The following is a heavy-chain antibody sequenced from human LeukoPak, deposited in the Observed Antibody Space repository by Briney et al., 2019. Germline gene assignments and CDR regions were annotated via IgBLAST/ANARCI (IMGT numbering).Heavy chain of an antibody. V-gene: IGHV4-4*07. D-gene: IGHD4-17*01. J-gene: IGHJ4*02. CDR1: GVSISAYY. CDR2: IYPGESIYASENT. CDR3: ARDPTTVTTIFDS. Sequence: SETLSLTCSVSGVSISAYYWSWIRQPAGKGLEWIGRIYPGESIYASENTNYNPSLKSRVSMPGDTSKNQVSLKLRSVTAADTAVYYCARDPTTVTTIFDSWGQGTLVTVSS.